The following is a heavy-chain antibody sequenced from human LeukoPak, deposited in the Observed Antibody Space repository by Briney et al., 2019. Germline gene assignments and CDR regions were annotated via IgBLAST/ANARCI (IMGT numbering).Heavy chain of an antibody. D-gene: IGHD1-7*01. CDR3: ARVEALIATRGD. Sequence: ASVKVSCKTSVYTFTDYYVHWVRQAPGQGLEWMGWISPKRGGTIYAQKFQGRVTMTSDTSITTAYMELNSPTSDDTAVYYCARVEALIATRGDWGQGTLVTVSS. CDR2: ISPKRGGT. V-gene: IGHV1-2*02. CDR1: VYTFTDYY. J-gene: IGHJ1*01.